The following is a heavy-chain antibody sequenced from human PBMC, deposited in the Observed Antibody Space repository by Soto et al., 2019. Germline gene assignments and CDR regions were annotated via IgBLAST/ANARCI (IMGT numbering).Heavy chain of an antibody. CDR3: ARDLNCTRGSCFSGALDI. Sequence: QLQLQESGPGLVKPSQTLSLTCTVSSGSINSDGYYWSWIRQHPGKGLEWIGYIYHTGGTYYNTALKSRLTILVYTSKNQFSLNLKSVTAADTAVYYCARDLNCTRGSCFSGALDIWGQGTMVTVSS. CDR1: SGSINSDGYY. D-gene: IGHD2-15*01. V-gene: IGHV4-31*03. J-gene: IGHJ3*02. CDR2: IYHTGGT.